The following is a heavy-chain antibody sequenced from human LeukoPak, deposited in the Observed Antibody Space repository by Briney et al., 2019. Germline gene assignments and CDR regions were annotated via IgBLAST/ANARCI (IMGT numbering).Heavy chain of an antibody. V-gene: IGHV3-11*04. CDR3: ARGWDTAMVTTDY. D-gene: IGHD5-18*01. CDR2: ISSIGSTI. CDR1: GFTFSDYY. Sequence: GGSLRLSCAASGFTFSDYYMSWIRQAPGKGLEWVSYISSIGSTIYYADSVKGRFTISRDNAKNSLYLQMNSLRAEDTAVYYCARGWDTAMVTTDYWGQGTLVTVSS. J-gene: IGHJ4*02.